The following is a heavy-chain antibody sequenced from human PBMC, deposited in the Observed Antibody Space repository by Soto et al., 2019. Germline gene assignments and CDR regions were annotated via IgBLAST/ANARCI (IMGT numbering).Heavy chain of an antibody. CDR2: TNGNLGTG. CDR3: ARRDSHGYFRYFDN. Sequence: QVQLVQSGAEVKRPGSSVKVSCKASGGTFSSYPISWVRQAPGQGLEWMGGTNGNLGTGNYAQKFQGRLTITTDISTTTVYMELSSLTSEDTAVYYCARRDSHGYFRYFDNWGQGTLVTVSS. J-gene: IGHJ4*02. V-gene: IGHV1-69*06. CDR1: GGTFSSYP. D-gene: IGHD4-17*01.